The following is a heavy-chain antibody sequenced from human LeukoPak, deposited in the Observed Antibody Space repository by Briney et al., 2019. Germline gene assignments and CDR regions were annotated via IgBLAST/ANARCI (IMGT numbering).Heavy chain of an antibody. D-gene: IGHD3-10*01. CDR2: ISWSSGYI. V-gene: IGHV3-9*03. Sequence: GRSLRLSCAASGFTFDDYAMHWVRHAPGKGLEWVSGISWSSGYIAYADSVKGRFTISGDNAKNSLYLQMNSLRPEDMALYYCAKDTGRNHYYYMDVWGKGTTVTVSS. CDR1: GFTFDDYA. J-gene: IGHJ6*03. CDR3: AKDTGRNHYYYMDV.